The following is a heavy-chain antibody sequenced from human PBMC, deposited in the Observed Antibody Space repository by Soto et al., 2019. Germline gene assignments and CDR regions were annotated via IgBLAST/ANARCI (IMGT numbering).Heavy chain of an antibody. Sequence: EVQLVESGGGVVRPGGSLRLSCAASGFTFDDYGMNWVRQAPGKGLEWVSGINWNGGSTGYADSVKGRFTISRDNAKNSLYLQMNSLRAEDTAFYYYVRGYSGYDWGWYFDLWGRGTLVTVSS. CDR2: INWNGGST. D-gene: IGHD5-12*01. CDR3: VRGYSGYDWGWYFDL. V-gene: IGHV3-20*04. CDR1: GFTFDDYG. J-gene: IGHJ2*01.